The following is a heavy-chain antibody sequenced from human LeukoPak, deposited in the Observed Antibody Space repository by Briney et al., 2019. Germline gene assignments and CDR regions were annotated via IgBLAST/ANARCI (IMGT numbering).Heavy chain of an antibody. J-gene: IGHJ5*02. V-gene: IGHV3-23*01. D-gene: IGHD2-21*02. CDR1: GFTFSGYA. CDR3: AKAFLSIVVVTAYDP. Sequence: GGSLRLSCAASGFTFSGYAMSWVRQAPGKGLEWVSAISGSGGSTYYADSVKDRFTISRDNSKNTLYLQMNSLRAEDTAVYYCAKAFLSIVVVTAYDPWGPGTLVTVSS. CDR2: ISGSGGST.